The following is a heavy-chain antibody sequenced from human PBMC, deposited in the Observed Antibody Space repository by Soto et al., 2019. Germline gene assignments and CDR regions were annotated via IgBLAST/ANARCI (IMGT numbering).Heavy chain of an antibody. D-gene: IGHD3-22*01. Sequence: SETLSLTCAVYGGSFSGYYWSWIRQPPGKGLEWNGEINHSGSTNYNPSLKSRVTISVDTSKNQFSLKLSSVTAADTAVYYCARGDVTYYYDSSGSTPPRLFDYWGQGTLVTVSS. CDR1: GGSFSGYY. V-gene: IGHV4-34*01. CDR3: ARGDVTYYYDSSGSTPPRLFDY. CDR2: INHSGST. J-gene: IGHJ4*02.